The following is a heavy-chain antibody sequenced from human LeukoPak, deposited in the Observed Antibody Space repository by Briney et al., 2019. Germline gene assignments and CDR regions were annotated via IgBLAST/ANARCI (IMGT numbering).Heavy chain of an antibody. CDR3: ARDLSNGDYFDY. D-gene: IGHD4-17*01. J-gene: IGHJ4*02. Sequence: ASVRVSCKASGYTYTGYYMHWVRHAPGQGLEWMGWINPNSGGTNYAQKFQGRVTMTRDTSISTAYMELSRLRSDDTAVYYCARDLSNGDYFDYWGQGTLVTVSS. CDR1: GYTYTGYY. CDR2: INPNSGGT. V-gene: IGHV1-2*02.